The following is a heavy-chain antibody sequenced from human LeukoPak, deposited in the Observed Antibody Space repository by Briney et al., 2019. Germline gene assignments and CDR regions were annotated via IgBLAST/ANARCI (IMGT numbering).Heavy chain of an antibody. CDR2: ISYDGSNK. Sequence: GRSLTLSCAASGFTFSSYGMEWVRPAQGKGMVWVVVISYDGSNKYYADSVKGRFTISRDNSKNTLYLQMNSLRAEDTAVYYCAKVIGGYEEIDYWGQGTLVTVSS. D-gene: IGHD5-12*01. V-gene: IGHV3-30*18. CDR1: GFTFSSYG. CDR3: AKVIGGYEEIDY. J-gene: IGHJ4*02.